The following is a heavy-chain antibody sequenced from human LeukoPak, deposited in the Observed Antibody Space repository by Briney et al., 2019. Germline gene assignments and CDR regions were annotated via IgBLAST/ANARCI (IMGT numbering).Heavy chain of an antibody. CDR3: ARLGSIAAAGTPDY. CDR2: ISGSTTYT. CDR1: GFTFSDYY. D-gene: IGHD6-13*01. V-gene: IGHV3-11*06. Sequence: GESLRLSCAASGFTFSDYYMSWIRQAPGKGLEWVSYISGSTTYTTYADSVKGRFTISRDNAKNSPYLQMNSLRGEDTAVYYCARLGSIAAAGTPDYWGQGTLVTVSS. J-gene: IGHJ4*02.